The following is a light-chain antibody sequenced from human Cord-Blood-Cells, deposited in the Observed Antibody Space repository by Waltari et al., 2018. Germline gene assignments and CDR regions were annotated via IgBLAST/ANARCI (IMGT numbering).Light chain of an antibody. V-gene: IGLV5-45*02. Sequence: QAVLTQPSSLSASPGASASLTCTLRRGINVGTYRIYWYQQKPGSPPQYRLRYKSDSDKQQGSGVPSRFYGSKDASANACILLSSGLQSEDEADYYCMIWHSSAWVFGGGTKLAVL. CDR1: RGINVGTYR. CDR3: MIWHSSAWV. J-gene: IGLJ2*01. CDR2: YKSDSDK.